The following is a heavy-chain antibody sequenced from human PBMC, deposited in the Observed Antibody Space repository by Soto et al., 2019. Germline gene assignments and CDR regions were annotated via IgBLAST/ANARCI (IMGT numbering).Heavy chain of an antibody. CDR1: GFTFSSYA. D-gene: IGHD2-15*01. V-gene: IGHV3-30-3*01. Sequence: QVQLVESGGGVVQPGRSLRLSCAASGFTFSSYAMHWVRQAPGKGLEWVAVISYDGSNKYYADSVKGRFTISRDNSKNTLYLQMNSLRAEDTGVDYCARGRGSCYSRCDYFDYWGQGTLVTVSS. J-gene: IGHJ4*02. CDR3: ARGRGSCYSRCDYFDY. CDR2: ISYDGSNK.